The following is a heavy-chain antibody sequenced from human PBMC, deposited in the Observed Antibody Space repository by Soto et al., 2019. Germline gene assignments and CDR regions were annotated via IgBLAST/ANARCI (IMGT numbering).Heavy chain of an antibody. Sequence: EVQLVRSGAEVKKPGESLKISCKGSGYSFTSYWIGWVRQMPGKGLEWMGIIYPGDSDTRYSPSFQGQDTISADKSISTAYLQWSSLKASDTAMYYCASLPATVVTSNYFDYWGQGTLVTVSS. V-gene: IGHV5-51*01. CDR2: IYPGDSDT. CDR3: ASLPATVVTSNYFDY. D-gene: IGHD2-21*02. CDR1: GYSFTSYW. J-gene: IGHJ4*02.